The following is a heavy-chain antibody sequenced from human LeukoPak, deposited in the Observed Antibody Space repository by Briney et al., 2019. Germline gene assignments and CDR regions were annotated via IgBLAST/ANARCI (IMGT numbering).Heavy chain of an antibody. CDR2: IYHSGST. CDR1: GYSISSGYY. V-gene: IGHV4-38-2*02. Sequence: SETLSLTCTVSGYSISSGYYWGWIRQPPGKGLEWIGSIYHSGSTYYNPSLKSRVTISVDTSKNQFSLKLSSVTAADTAVYYCARAVHAPYFDYWGQGTLVTVSS. CDR3: ARAVHAPYFDY. J-gene: IGHJ4*02.